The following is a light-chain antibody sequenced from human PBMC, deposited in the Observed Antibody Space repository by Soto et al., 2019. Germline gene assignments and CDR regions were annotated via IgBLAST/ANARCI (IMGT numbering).Light chain of an antibody. V-gene: IGKV3-20*01. Sequence: EIVMTQSPDTLSLSPGERATLSCRASQTVNNNYLAWYQQIPGQAPRLLISGASGRATGTPDRFSGSASGTDFTLTISRLEPEDFAVYYCQQYGSSPLTFGGGTKVDIK. CDR3: QQYGSSPLT. J-gene: IGKJ4*01. CDR1: QTVNNNY. CDR2: GAS.